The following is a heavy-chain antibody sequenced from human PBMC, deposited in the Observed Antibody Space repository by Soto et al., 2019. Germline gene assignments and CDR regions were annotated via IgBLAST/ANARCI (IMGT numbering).Heavy chain of an antibody. CDR2: INPATGAA. J-gene: IGHJ3*02. Sequence: QLHLVQSGAVVKKPGASVTVSCSASGYPVTAYYMHWVRQAPGRGLEWMGGINPATGAAKYTQTFQGRVTMTKEPSTGTVFMELSGRASEDPAVFYLASGGGVGVAGSAAFEMWGQGTLVTVSS. CDR1: GYPVTAYY. D-gene: IGHD3-3*01. CDR3: ASGGGVGVAGSAAFEM. V-gene: IGHV1-2*02.